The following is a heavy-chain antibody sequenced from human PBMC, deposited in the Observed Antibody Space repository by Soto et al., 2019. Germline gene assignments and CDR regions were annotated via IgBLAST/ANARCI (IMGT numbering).Heavy chain of an antibody. V-gene: IGHV1-46*03. Sequence: ASVKVSCKASGYTFTSYYMHWVRQAPGQGLEWMGIMNPSGGSTSYAQKFQGRVTMTRDTSTSTVYMELSSLRSEDTAGYYCARVIEVAGTQRRAFDIWGQGTMVTVS. CDR1: GYTFTSYY. CDR3: ARVIEVAGTQRRAFDI. CDR2: MNPSGGST. D-gene: IGHD6-19*01. J-gene: IGHJ3*02.